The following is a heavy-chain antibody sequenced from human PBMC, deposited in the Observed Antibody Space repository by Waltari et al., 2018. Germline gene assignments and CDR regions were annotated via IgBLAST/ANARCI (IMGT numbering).Heavy chain of an antibody. J-gene: IGHJ6*02. CDR3: ARGRDYYGLDS. CDR2: IVPLIGVP. CDR1: GFAFGSFT. V-gene: IGHV1-69*10. Sequence: QVQLVQSGAEVKKPGASVKISCKTSGFAFGSFTISWVRQAPGQGLEWMGLIVPLIGVPNYAEKVQGRGTITADTSTSTVYMELSSLRSEDTAMYFCARGRDYYGLDSWGQGVVVTVSS.